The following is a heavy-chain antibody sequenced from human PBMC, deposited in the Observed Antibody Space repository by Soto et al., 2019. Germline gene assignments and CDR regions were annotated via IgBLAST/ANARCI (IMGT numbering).Heavy chain of an antibody. Sequence: EVQLVESGGGLVKPGGSLRLSCAASGFTFTRYCMNWVRQAPGKGLEWVSSISSTTNYIYYADSMKGRFTVSRDNAKNSVYLDMNSLSAEATAVYYCARESEDLTSNFDYWGQGTLVTVSS. CDR3: ARESEDLTSNFDY. CDR2: ISSTTNYI. V-gene: IGHV3-21*01. J-gene: IGHJ4*02. CDR1: GFTFTRYC.